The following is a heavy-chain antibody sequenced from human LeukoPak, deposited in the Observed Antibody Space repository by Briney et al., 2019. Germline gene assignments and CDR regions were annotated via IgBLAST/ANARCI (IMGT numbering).Heavy chain of an antibody. J-gene: IGHJ4*02. D-gene: IGHD3-3*01. Sequence: GGSRRLSCAASGFTFSRYAIHWVRQAPGKGLEWVAAISSDGNSKYYADSVKGRFTISRDNSKNTLYLQMNSLRAEDTAVYYCARVSVYGVVIPPDFWGQGTLVTVSS. CDR3: ARVSVYGVVIPPDF. V-gene: IGHV3-30*01. CDR1: GFTFSRYA. CDR2: ISSDGNSK.